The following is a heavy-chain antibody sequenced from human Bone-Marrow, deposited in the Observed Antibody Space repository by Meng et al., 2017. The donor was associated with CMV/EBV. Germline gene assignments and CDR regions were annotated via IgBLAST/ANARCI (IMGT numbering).Heavy chain of an antibody. CDR2: INPNSGDT. D-gene: IGHD2-21*02. Sequence: ACKASGYTFTGYYIHWVRQAPGQGLEWRGWINPNSGDTNYAQNFQGRVAMTRDTSISTAYMELSGLRSDDTAVYYCARDLTTAWPNYWGQGTLVTVSS. J-gene: IGHJ4*02. CDR1: GYTFTGYY. CDR3: ARDLTTAWPNY. V-gene: IGHV1-2*02.